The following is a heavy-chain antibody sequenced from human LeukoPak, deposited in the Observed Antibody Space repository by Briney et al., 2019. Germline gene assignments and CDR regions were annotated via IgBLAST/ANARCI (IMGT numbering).Heavy chain of an antibody. CDR3: ARERDGRFFDY. J-gene: IGHJ4*02. Sequence: GGSLRLSCAASGFTFRNYWMGWVRQAPGKGLEWVANINQEGSEKYFVDSVKGRFTISRDNAKNSLHLQMNTLTAEDTAVYYCARERDGRFFDYWGQGTLVTVSS. V-gene: IGHV3-7*01. CDR1: GFTFRNYW. D-gene: IGHD5-24*01. CDR2: INQEGSEK.